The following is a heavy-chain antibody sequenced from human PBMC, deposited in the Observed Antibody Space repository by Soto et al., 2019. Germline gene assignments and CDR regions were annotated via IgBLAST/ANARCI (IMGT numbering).Heavy chain of an antibody. V-gene: IGHV3-15*01. Sequence: GGSLRLSCTVSGFTFSNAWMTWVRQAPGKGLELVGRNKSKTDDGTTDYAAPVKGRFTISRDDSRNTQYLQMNSLKTEDTAVYYCTTDSSSWAYYYYYGMDVWGQGTTVTVSS. CDR3: TTDSSSWAYYYYYGMDV. CDR1: GFTFSNAW. CDR2: NKSKTDDGTT. D-gene: IGHD2-2*01. J-gene: IGHJ6*02.